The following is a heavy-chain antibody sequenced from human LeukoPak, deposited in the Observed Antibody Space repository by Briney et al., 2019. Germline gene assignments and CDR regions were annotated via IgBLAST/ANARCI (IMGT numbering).Heavy chain of an antibody. J-gene: IGHJ4*02. V-gene: IGHV3-23*01. D-gene: IGHD3-10*01. Sequence: GGSLRLSCAASGFTFSSYAMTWVRQAPGKGLEWVSGISSSGDRTYYADSVKGRFTISRDNSKNTLYPQMNSLRAEDTAVYYCAKDHKGNYYYGSGSYYEYWGQGTLVTVSS. CDR2: ISSSGDRT. CDR1: GFTFSSYA. CDR3: AKDHKGNYYYGSGSYYEY.